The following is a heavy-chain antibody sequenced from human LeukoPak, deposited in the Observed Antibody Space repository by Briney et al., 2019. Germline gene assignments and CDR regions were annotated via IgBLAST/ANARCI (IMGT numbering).Heavy chain of an antibody. CDR1: GFIFSSYA. CDR3: AKTTMVRGVDVNWFDP. D-gene: IGHD3-10*01. CDR2: ISGSGGST. J-gene: IGHJ5*02. Sequence: GGSLRLSCAASGFIFSSYAMSWVRQAPGKGLEWVSAISGSGGSTYYADSVKGRFTISRDNSKNTLYLQMNSLRAEDTAVYYCAKTTMVRGVDVNWFDPWGQGTLVTVSS. V-gene: IGHV3-23*01.